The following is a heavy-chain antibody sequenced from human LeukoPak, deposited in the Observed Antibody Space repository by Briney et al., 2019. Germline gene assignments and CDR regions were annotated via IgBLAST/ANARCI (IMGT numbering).Heavy chain of an antibody. D-gene: IGHD3-10*01. Sequence: GGSLRLSCTVSGFTLSSYEMTWFRQAPGKGLEWVSSIGYGGADSHYADSVKGRFTISRDNAKNSLYLQMNSLRAEDTAVYYCARDGSGRVPEMSAPDYWGQGTLVTVSS. CDR3: ARDGSGRVPEMSAPDY. V-gene: IGHV3-21*01. CDR1: GFTLSSYE. CDR2: IGYGGADS. J-gene: IGHJ4*02.